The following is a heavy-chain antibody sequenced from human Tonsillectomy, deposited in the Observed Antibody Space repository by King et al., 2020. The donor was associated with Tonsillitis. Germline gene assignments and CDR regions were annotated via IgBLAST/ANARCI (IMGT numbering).Heavy chain of an antibody. Sequence: QLVQSGAEVKKPGSSVKVSCQASGGTFSMYGFTWVRQAPGQGLEWMGGIIPIFGTPHYAQKFQGRVTITADESTSTAYVEVSSLRSEDTAVYYCARGDANPLHGSIIHMDVWGKGTTVTVSS. D-gene: IGHD3-10*01. CDR1: GGTFSMYG. CDR2: IIPIFGTP. V-gene: IGHV1-69*01. CDR3: ARGDANPLHGSIIHMDV. J-gene: IGHJ6*03.